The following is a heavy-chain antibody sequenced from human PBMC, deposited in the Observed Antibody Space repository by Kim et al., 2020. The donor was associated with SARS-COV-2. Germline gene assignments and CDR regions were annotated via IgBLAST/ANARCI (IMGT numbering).Heavy chain of an antibody. CDR1: GGSISSYY. Sequence: SETLSLTCTVSGGSISSYYWSWIRQPPGKGLEWIGYIYYSGSTNYNPSLKSRVTISVDTSKNQFSLKLSSVTAADTAVYYCAMFGWAAAGQDYYGMDVWGQGTTVTVSS. CDR2: IYYSGST. CDR3: AMFGWAAAGQDYYGMDV. V-gene: IGHV4-59*01. J-gene: IGHJ6*02. D-gene: IGHD6-13*01.